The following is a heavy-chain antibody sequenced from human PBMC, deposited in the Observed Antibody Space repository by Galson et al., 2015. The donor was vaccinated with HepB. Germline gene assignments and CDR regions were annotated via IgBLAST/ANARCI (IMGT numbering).Heavy chain of an antibody. D-gene: IGHD2-2*02. Sequence: SLRLSCAAPGFIFRSYAMHWVRQAPGKGLEWVAVISYDESNKYYADSVKGRFTISRDNSKNTLNTLYLQMNSLRAEDTAVYYCARERRGGYNFDYWGQGTLVTVSS. CDR1: GFIFRSYA. CDR2: ISYDESNK. V-gene: IGHV3-30-3*01. CDR3: ARERRGGYNFDY. J-gene: IGHJ4*02.